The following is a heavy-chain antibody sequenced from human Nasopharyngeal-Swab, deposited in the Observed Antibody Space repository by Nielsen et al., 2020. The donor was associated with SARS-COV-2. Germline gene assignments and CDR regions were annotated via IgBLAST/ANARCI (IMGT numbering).Heavy chain of an antibody. Sequence: GESLKIFCSASGFTFSSYAMHWVRQPPGKGPEYLSAISNNAVSTSYADSVKGRFTISRDNSKNTLYLQMSGLRDEDTAIYYCVTVGDTGWFDRWGQGTLVTVSS. V-gene: IGHV3-64D*06. D-gene: IGHD2-21*02. CDR3: VTVGDTGWFDR. CDR1: GFTFSSYA. CDR2: ISNNAVST. J-gene: IGHJ5*02.